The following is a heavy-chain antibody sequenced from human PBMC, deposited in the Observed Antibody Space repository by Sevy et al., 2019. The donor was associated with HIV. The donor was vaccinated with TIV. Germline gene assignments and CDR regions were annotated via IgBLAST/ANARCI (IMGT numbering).Heavy chain of an antibody. CDR2: MNPNSGNT. V-gene: IGHV1-8*01. CDR3: ARNGRWYYGSGSYYNPSHDYYYGMDV. D-gene: IGHD3-10*01. CDR1: GYTFTSYD. Sequence: ASVKVSCKASGYTFTSYDINWVRQANGQGLEWMGWMNPNSGNTGYAQKFQGRVTMTRNTSISTAYMELSSLRSEDTAVYYCARNGRWYYGSGSYYNPSHDYYYGMDVWGQGTTVTVSS. J-gene: IGHJ6*02.